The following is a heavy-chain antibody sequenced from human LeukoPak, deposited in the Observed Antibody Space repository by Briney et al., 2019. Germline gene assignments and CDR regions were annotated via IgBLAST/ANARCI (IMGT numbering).Heavy chain of an antibody. V-gene: IGHV3-30-3*01. CDR2: ISYDGSNK. Sequence: GGSLRLSCAASGFTFSSYAMHWVRQAPGEGLEWVAVISYDGSNKYYADSVKGRFTISRDNSKNTLYLQMNSLRAEDTAVYYCARDPASADYYDSRGCFDYWGQGTLVTVSS. D-gene: IGHD3-22*01. CDR3: ARDPASADYYDSRGCFDY. CDR1: GFTFSSYA. J-gene: IGHJ4*02.